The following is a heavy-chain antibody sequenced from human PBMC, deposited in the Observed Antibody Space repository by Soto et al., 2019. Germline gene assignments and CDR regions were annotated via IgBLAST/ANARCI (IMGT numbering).Heavy chain of an antibody. D-gene: IGHD3-22*01. J-gene: IGHJ3*02. Sequence: PGGSLRLSCAASGFTFRNYLMSWVRQAPGKGLGWVANIKPDGSEKWYVDSVKGRFTISRDNAKNSLYLQMNSLRAEDTAVYYCARGDYYDSSGPFSDAFDIWGQGTMVTVSS. CDR2: IKPDGSEK. CDR3: ARGDYYDSSGPFSDAFDI. V-gene: IGHV3-7*04. CDR1: GFTFRNYL.